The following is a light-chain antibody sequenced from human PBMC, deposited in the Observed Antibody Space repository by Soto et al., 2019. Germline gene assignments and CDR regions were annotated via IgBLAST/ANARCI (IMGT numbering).Light chain of an antibody. CDR3: QQYGSSPYT. J-gene: IGKJ2*01. CDR2: GAS. CDR1: QSVNSSY. Sequence: EIVLTQSPATLSLSPGETATLSCRASQSVNSSYLAWYQQKPGQAPRLLIYGASSRATAIPDRFSGSGSGTDFTLTSSRLEPEDFAVYYCQQYGSSPYTFGQGTQLEIK. V-gene: IGKV3-20*01.